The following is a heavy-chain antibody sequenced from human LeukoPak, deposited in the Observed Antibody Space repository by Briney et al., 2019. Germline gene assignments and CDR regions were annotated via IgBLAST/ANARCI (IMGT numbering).Heavy chain of an antibody. Sequence: PSETLSLTCTVSGCSISSYYWSWIRQPPGKGLEWIGYIYYSGSTNYNPSLKSRVTISVDTSKNHFSLKLSSVTAADTAVYYCARGGIAVAGTVPLFDYWGQGTLVTVSS. CDR1: GCSISSYY. J-gene: IGHJ4*02. V-gene: IGHV4-59*01. CDR2: IYYSGST. D-gene: IGHD6-19*01. CDR3: ARGGIAVAGTVPLFDY.